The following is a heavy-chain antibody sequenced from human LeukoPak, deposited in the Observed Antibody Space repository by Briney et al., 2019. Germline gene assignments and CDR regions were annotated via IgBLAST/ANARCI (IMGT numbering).Heavy chain of an antibody. CDR3: AKDLGYCSSTSCFRSTIYGMDV. Sequence: GGSLRLSCAASGFTFDDYAMHWVRQAPGKGLEWVSGISWNSGSIGYADSVKGRFTISRDNAKNSLYLQMNSLRAEDTALYYCAKDLGYCSSTSCFRSTIYGMDVWGQGTTVTVSS. CDR1: GFTFDDYA. D-gene: IGHD2-2*01. V-gene: IGHV3-9*01. J-gene: IGHJ6*02. CDR2: ISWNSGSI.